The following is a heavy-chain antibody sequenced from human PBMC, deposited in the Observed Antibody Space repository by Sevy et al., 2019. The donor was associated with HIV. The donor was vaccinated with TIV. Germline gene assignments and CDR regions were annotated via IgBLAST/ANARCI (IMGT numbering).Heavy chain of an antibody. CDR1: GGSFSGYY. D-gene: IGHD6-19*01. CDR2: INHSGST. Sequence: SETLSLTCAVYGGSFSGYYWSWIRQPPGKGLEWIGEINHSGSTNYSPSLKSRVTISVDTSKNQFSLKLSSVTAADTAVYYCARARSSGCYFNYYYGMDVWGQGTTVTVSS. CDR3: ARARSSGCYFNYYYGMDV. V-gene: IGHV4-34*01. J-gene: IGHJ6*02.